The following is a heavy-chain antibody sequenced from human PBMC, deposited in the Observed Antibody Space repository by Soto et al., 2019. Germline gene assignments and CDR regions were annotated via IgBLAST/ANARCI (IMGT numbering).Heavy chain of an antibody. V-gene: IGHV4-61*01. Sequence: QVQLQESGPGLVKPSETLSLTCTVSGGSVSSGSYYWSWIRQPPGKGLEWIGYIYYSGSTNYNPPLKSRVTISVDTSKNQFSLKLSSVTAADTAVYYCARASPYQLLDYWGQGTLVTVSS. CDR3: ARASPYQLLDY. D-gene: IGHD2-2*01. J-gene: IGHJ4*02. CDR2: IYYSGST. CDR1: GGSVSSGSYY.